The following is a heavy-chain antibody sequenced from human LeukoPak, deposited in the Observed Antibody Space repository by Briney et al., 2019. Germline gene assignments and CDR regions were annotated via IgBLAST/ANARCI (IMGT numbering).Heavy chain of an antibody. J-gene: IGHJ6*03. CDR1: GGSISSSSYY. Sequence: SETLSLTCTVSGGSISSSSYYWGWIRQPPGKGLEWIGSIYYSGSTYYNPSLKSRVTISVDTSKNQFSLKLSSVTAADTVVYYCARHSPYCSGGSCYSKYYYMDVWGKGTTVTVSS. CDR2: IYYSGST. CDR3: ARHSPYCSGGSCYSKYYYMDV. V-gene: IGHV4-39*01. D-gene: IGHD2-15*01.